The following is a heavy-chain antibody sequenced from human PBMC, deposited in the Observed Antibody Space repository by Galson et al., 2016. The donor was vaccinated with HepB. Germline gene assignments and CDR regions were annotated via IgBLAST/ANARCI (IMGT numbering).Heavy chain of an antibody. J-gene: IGHJ4*02. D-gene: IGHD6-13*01. CDR2: IYYSRTT. V-gene: IGHV4-39*01. CDR1: GVSVSSSSFY. Sequence: SETLSLTCTVSGVSVSSSSFYWGWVRQSPGKGLEWIGHIYYSRTTSYNPSLKSRVTISVDTSRNQFSLRLTSVSAAATALYYCVRLWGMSWYNLDSWGQGTLVPVSS. CDR3: VRLWGMSWYNLDS.